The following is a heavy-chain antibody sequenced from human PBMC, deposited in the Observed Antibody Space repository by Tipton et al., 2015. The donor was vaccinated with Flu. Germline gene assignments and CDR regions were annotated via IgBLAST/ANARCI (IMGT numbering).Heavy chain of an antibody. Sequence: TLSLTCTVSGGSISSYYWSWIRQPPGKGLEWIGYIYYSGSTNYNPSLKSRVTISVDTSKNQFSLKLSSVTAADTAVYYCARGAYRLFGFDPWGQGTLVTVSS. D-gene: IGHD2-2*02. V-gene: IGHV4-59*01. CDR1: GGSISSYY. CDR2: IYYSGST. CDR3: ARGAYRLFGFDP. J-gene: IGHJ5*02.